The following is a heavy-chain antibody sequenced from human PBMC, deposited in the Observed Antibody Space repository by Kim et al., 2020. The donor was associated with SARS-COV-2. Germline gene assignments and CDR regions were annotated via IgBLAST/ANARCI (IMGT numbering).Heavy chain of an antibody. Sequence: ASVKVSCKASGYTFTSYDINWVRQATGQGLEWMGWMNPNSGNTGYAQKFQGRVTMTRNTSISTAYMELSSLRSEDTAVYYCARAYTDSSGYYWGGDYYYYYGMDVWGQGTTVTVSS. D-gene: IGHD3-22*01. CDR2: MNPNSGNT. J-gene: IGHJ6*02. CDR1: GYTFTSYD. V-gene: IGHV1-8*01. CDR3: ARAYTDSSGYYWGGDYYYYYGMDV.